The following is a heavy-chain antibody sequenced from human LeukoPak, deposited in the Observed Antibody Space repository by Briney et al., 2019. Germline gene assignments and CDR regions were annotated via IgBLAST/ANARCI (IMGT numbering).Heavy chain of an antibody. Sequence: ASVKVSCKASGYTFTNYGISWVRQAPGQGLEWMGWINPYNGNTRYAENLQGRVTMTTDISTSTAYMELRSLRSDDTAIYYCARDFTPPHCTTPNCPRGGWFDPWGQGTLVTVSS. CDR3: ARDFTPPHCTTPNCPRGGWFDP. V-gene: IGHV1-18*01. J-gene: IGHJ5*02. CDR2: INPYNGNT. D-gene: IGHD2-8*01. CDR1: GYTFTNYG.